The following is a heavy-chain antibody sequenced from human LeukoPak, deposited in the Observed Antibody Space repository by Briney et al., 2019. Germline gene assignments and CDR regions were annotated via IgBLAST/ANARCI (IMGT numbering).Heavy chain of an antibody. J-gene: IGHJ4*02. CDR1: GGSISSSSYY. Sequence: PSETLSLTCTVSGGSISSSSYYWGWIRQPPGKGLEWIGSIYYSGSTYYNPSLKSRVTISVDTSKNQFSLKLSSVTAADTAVYYCARLSSRSGTSMGHIDYWGQGTLVTVSS. V-gene: IGHV4-39*01. CDR3: ARLSSRSGTSMGHIDY. CDR2: IYYSGST. D-gene: IGHD2-2*01.